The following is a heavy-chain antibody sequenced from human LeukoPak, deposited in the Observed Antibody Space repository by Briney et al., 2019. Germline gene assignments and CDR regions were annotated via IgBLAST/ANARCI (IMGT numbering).Heavy chain of an antibody. V-gene: IGHV3-66*04. Sequence: GGSLRLSCAASGFTFSSYSMNWVRQAPGKGLEWVSVIYSGGSTYYADSVKGRFTISRDNSKNTLYLQMNSLRAEDTAVYYCARQVYSEPGAFDIWGQGTMVTVSS. CDR3: ARQVYSEPGAFDI. CDR2: IYSGGST. CDR1: GFTFSSYS. J-gene: IGHJ3*02. D-gene: IGHD1-26*01.